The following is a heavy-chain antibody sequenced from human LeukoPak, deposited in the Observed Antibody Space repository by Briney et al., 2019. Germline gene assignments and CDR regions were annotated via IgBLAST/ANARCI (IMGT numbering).Heavy chain of an antibody. CDR2: IYHSGST. J-gene: IGHJ6*02. CDR3: ARATPSKYCSSTSCYILLVSGGMDV. CDR1: GGSISSGGYS. D-gene: IGHD2-2*02. V-gene: IGHV4-30-2*01. Sequence: SETLSLTCAVSGGSISSGGYSWSWIRQPPGKGLEWIGYIYHSGSTYYNPSLKSRVTISVDRSKNQFSLKLSSVTAADTAVYYCARATPSKYCSSTSCYILLVSGGMDVWGQGTTVTVSS.